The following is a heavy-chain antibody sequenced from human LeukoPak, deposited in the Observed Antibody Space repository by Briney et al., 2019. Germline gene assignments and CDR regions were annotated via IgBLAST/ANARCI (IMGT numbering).Heavy chain of an antibody. CDR2: ICASGAST. CDR1: GFTFNSYA. J-gene: IGHJ4*02. D-gene: IGHD5-18*01. Sequence: PGGSLRLSCAASGFTFNSYAMNWVRPAPGKGLEWISAICASGASTFYADSVKGRFTISRDNAKNTVSLQLNSLRAEDTAIYYCAKTYRDYFDYWGRGTLVTVSS. CDR3: AKTYRDYFDY. V-gene: IGHV3-23*01.